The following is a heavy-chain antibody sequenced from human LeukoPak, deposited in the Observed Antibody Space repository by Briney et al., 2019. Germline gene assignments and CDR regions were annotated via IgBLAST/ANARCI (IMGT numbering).Heavy chain of an antibody. J-gene: IGHJ4*02. CDR3: AGDGSGSLDY. CDR2: ISSSSSYI. V-gene: IGHV3-21*01. Sequence: GGTLRLSCAASGFTFSSYGMTWVRQAPGKGLEWVSSISSSSSYIYYADSVKGRFTISRDNAKNPLYLQMNSLRAEDTAVYYCAGDGSGSLDYWGQGTLVTVSS. D-gene: IGHD1-26*01. CDR1: GFTFSSYG.